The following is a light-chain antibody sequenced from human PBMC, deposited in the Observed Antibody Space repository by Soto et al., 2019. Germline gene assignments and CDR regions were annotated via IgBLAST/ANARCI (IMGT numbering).Light chain of an antibody. Sequence: DIQMTQSPSSLSASVGDRVTITCRASQSISSYLNWYKQKPGKDPKLLIYAASSLQSGVPSRFSGSGSGTDFTLTISSLQPEDFATYYCQQSYSTPRRTFGQGTKVDIK. CDR1: QSISSY. CDR3: QQSYSTPRRT. J-gene: IGKJ1*01. CDR2: AAS. V-gene: IGKV1-39*01.